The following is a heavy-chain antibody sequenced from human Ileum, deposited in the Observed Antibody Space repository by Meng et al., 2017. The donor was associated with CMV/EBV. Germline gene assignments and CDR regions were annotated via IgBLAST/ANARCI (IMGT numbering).Heavy chain of an antibody. CDR1: GFTFSSHW. J-gene: IGHJ2*01. CDR2: LKQDGSEK. D-gene: IGHD6-13*01. V-gene: IGHV3-7*01. Sequence: GGSLRSSCAALGFTFSSHWLSWARQAPGKGLEWVANLKQDGSEKYYVDSVKGRFTNARDNAKNSLYLQMNALRAEDTALLYCTSFEQQLVGGTYWYFDLWGPGTLVTVSS. CDR3: TSFEQQLVGGTYWYFDL.